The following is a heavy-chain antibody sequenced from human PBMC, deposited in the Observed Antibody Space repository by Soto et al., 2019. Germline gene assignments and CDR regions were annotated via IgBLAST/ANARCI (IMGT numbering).Heavy chain of an antibody. CDR1: GGTFSSYT. V-gene: IGHV1-69*08. D-gene: IGHD4-4*01. J-gene: IGHJ4*02. CDR2: IIPILGIA. CDR3: ARDTPYSNLDY. Sequence: QVQLVQSGAEVKKPGSSVKVSCKASGGTFSSYTISWVRQAPGQGLEWMGRIIPILGIANYAQKFQGRVTITADKSTSTAYMEMSSLRSEDTAVYYCARDTPYSNLDYWGQGTLVTVSS.